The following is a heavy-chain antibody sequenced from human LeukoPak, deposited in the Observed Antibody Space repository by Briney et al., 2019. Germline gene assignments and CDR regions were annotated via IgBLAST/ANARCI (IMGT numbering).Heavy chain of an antibody. CDR2: INPYDGNT. CDR3: ARWVGYCSSTSCATDVSYYGMDV. V-gene: IGHV1-18*01. J-gene: IGHJ6*01. D-gene: IGHD2-2*01. Sequence: ASVKVSCKASGYTFTSYGISWVRQAPGQGLEWMGWINPYDGNTNYAQKLQGRVTITTDTSTSTAYMKLRSLRSDDTAVYYCARWVGYCSSTSCATDVSYYGMDVWGQGTTVTVS. CDR1: GYTFTSYG.